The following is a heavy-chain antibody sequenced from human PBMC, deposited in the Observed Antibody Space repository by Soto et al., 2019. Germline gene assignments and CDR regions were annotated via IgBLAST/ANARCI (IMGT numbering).Heavy chain of an antibody. CDR3: ARGSCSGGSCYRFFDY. J-gene: IGHJ4*02. CDR2: IYSGGST. D-gene: IGHD2-15*01. V-gene: IGHV3-53*01. Sequence: GESLRLSCAASGFTVSSNYMSWVRQAPGKGLEWVSVIYSGGSTYYADSVKGRFTISRDNSKNTLYLQMNSLRAEDTAVYYCARGSCSGGSCYRFFDYWGQGTLVTVSS. CDR1: GFTVSSNY.